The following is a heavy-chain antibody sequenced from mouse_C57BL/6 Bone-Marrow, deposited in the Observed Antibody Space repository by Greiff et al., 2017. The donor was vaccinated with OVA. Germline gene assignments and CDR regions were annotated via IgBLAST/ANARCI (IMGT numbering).Heavy chain of an antibody. CDR2: FYPGSGSI. Sequence: QVQLQQSGAELVKPGASVKLSCKASGYTFTEYTIHWVKQRSGQGLEWIGWFYPGSGSIKYNEKFKDKATLTADKSSSTVYMEVSRLTSEDSAVYFCARHGALFITTVEGYFDVWGTGTTVTVSS. CDR3: ARHGALFITTVEGYFDV. J-gene: IGHJ1*03. V-gene: IGHV1-62-2*01. D-gene: IGHD1-1*01. CDR1: GYTFTEYT.